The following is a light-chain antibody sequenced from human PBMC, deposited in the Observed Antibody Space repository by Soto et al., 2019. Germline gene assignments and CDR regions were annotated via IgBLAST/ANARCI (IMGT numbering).Light chain of an antibody. CDR3: SSYTPSNTRQIV. J-gene: IGLJ1*01. V-gene: IGLV2-14*03. CDR1: SSDVGGYNY. Sequence: LTQPASVSGSPGQSITISCTGTSSDVGGYNYVSWYQHHPGKAPKLIIYDVTNRPSGVSNPFSGSKSGNTASLTISGLQPEDEADYYCSSYTPSNTRQIVFGTGTKVTVL. CDR2: DVT.